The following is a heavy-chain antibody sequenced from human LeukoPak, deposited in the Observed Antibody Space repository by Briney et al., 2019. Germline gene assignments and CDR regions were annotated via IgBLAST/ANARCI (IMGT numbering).Heavy chain of an antibody. D-gene: IGHD2-2*01. Sequence: SVKVSCKSSGGTFSSYAIHWVRQAPGQGLEWIGGIIPMLGTTDYAQKFQGRVTITADEATTAAYMELSSLRSEDTAVYYCARDIVVVPAAPPYYYYYMDVWGKGTTVTVSS. V-gene: IGHV1-69*01. J-gene: IGHJ6*03. CDR2: IIPMLGTT. CDR1: GGTFSSYA. CDR3: ARDIVVVPAAPPYYYYYMDV.